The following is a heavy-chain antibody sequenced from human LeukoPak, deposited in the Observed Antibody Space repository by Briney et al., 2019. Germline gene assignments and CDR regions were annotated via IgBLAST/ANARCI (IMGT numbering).Heavy chain of an antibody. D-gene: IGHD6-19*01. J-gene: IGHJ4*02. CDR3: ARESRSSGWDYFDY. Sequence: GGSLRLSCAASGFTFSSYETNWVRHAPGKGLEWVSYISSSGSTIYYADSVKGRFTISRDNAKNSLYLQMNSLRAEDTAVYYCARESRSSGWDYFDYWGQGTPVTVSS. V-gene: IGHV3-48*03. CDR1: GFTFSSYE. CDR2: ISSSGSTI.